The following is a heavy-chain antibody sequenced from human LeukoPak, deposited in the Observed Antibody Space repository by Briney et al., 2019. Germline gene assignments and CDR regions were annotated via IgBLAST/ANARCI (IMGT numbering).Heavy chain of an antibody. CDR2: LNPNKGNT. V-gene: IGHV1-8*03. CDR3: ARMTVSGRDNWFDP. J-gene: IGHJ5*02. Sequence: ASVTVSCTASGYTFTTYDINWVRQATGQGREWMGWLNPNKGNTGYAQKFQGRVTITRNTSINTAYMELSSLRSEDTAVYYCARMTVSGRDNWFDPWGQGTLVTVSS. CDR1: GYTFTTYD. D-gene: IGHD6-19*01.